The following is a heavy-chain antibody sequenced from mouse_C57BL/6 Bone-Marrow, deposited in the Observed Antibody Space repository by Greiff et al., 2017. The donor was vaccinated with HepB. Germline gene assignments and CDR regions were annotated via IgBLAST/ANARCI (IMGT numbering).Heavy chain of an antibody. J-gene: IGHJ2*01. D-gene: IGHD2-2*01. Sequence: EVKLMESGGGLVKPGGSLKLSCAASGFTFSDYGMHWVRQAPEKGLEWVAYISSGSSTIYYADTVKGRFTISRDNAKNTLFLQMTSLRSEDTAMYYCARYGYDRGYWGQGTTLTVSS. CDR1: GFTFSDYG. CDR3: ARYGYDRGY. CDR2: ISSGSSTI. V-gene: IGHV5-17*01.